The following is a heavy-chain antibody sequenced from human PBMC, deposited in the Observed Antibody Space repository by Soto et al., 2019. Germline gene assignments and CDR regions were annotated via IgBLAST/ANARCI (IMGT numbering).Heavy chain of an antibody. V-gene: IGHV3-9*01. D-gene: IGHD1-20*01. CDR2: INWKSDI. Sequence: PGGSLRLSCAVSGFTFDDNAMHWVRQAPEKGLEWVSGINWKSDIGYADSVKGRFTISRDNAENSLYLQMNSLRAEDTAVYYCARDLGMYNWNHYFDYWGQGTLVTVSS. CDR1: GFTFDDNA. J-gene: IGHJ4*02. CDR3: ARDLGMYNWNHYFDY.